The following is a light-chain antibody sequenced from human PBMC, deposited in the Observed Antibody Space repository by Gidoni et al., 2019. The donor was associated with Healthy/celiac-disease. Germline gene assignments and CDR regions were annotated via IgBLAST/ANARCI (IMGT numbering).Light chain of an antibody. Sequence: IQMTQSPSSLSASVGDRVTITCRASQGISSYLNWYQQKPGKAPKLLIYAASSLQSGVPSRFSGSGSGTDFTLTISSLQPEDFATYYCQQSYSTPRTFGGGTKVEIK. J-gene: IGKJ4*01. V-gene: IGKV1-39*01. CDR2: AAS. CDR1: QGISSY. CDR3: QQSYSTPRT.